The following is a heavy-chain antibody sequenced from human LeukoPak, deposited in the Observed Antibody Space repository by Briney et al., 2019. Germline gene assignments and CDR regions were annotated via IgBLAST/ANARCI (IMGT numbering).Heavy chain of an antibody. D-gene: IGHD3-22*01. J-gene: IGHJ4*02. CDR1: GFTFSGSA. V-gene: IGHV3-73*01. CDR3: RGYYYDSSGYYLVDY. CDR2: IRSKANSYAT. Sequence: PRGSLRLSCAASGFTFSGSAMHWVRQASGKGLEWVGRIRSKANSYATAYAASVKGRFTISRDDSRNTAYLQMNSLKTEDTAVYYCRGYYYDSSGYYLVDYWGQGTLVTVSS.